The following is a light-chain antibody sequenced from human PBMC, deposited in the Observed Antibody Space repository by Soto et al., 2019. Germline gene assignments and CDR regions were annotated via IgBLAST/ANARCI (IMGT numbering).Light chain of an antibody. CDR3: QQCSTFPRT. V-gene: IGKV3-11*01. CDR2: DAS. J-gene: IGKJ1*01. CDR1: QSVSSY. Sequence: EIVLTQSPVTLSLSPGERATLSCRASQSVSSYLAWYQQKPGQAPRLLIYDASNRATGIPARFSGSGSGTDFTLTINRLEPEDFAVYYCQQCSTFPRTFGQGTKVDIK.